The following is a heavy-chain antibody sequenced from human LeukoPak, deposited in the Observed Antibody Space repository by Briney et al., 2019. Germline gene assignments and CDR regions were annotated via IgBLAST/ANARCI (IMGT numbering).Heavy chain of an antibody. Sequence: GASVKVSCKASGYTFTSYDINWVRQATGQGLEWMGWMNPNSGNTGYAQKFQGRVTMTRNTSISTAYMELSSLRSEDTAVYYCARGRVRFLEWLLSDYYYYYGMDVWGQGTTVTVSS. CDR2: MNPNSGNT. V-gene: IGHV1-8*01. CDR1: GYTFTSYD. D-gene: IGHD3-3*01. J-gene: IGHJ6*02. CDR3: ARGRVRFLEWLLSDYYYYYGMDV.